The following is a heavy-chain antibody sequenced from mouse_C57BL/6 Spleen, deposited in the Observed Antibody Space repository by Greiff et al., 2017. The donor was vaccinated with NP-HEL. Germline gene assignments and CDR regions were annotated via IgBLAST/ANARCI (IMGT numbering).Heavy chain of an antibody. CDR1: GYTFTGYW. J-gene: IGHJ3*01. CDR2: IYPGSGST. CDR3: ARAETAHSSFAY. D-gene: IGHD3-2*01. Sequence: QVQLQQSGAELMKPGASVKLSCKASGYTFTGYWIKWVKQRPGHGLEWIGEIYPGSGSTNYNEKFKGKATLTVDKSSNTAYMQLSSLTTEDSAIYYCARAETAHSSFAYWSQGTLVTVSA. V-gene: IGHV1-9*01.